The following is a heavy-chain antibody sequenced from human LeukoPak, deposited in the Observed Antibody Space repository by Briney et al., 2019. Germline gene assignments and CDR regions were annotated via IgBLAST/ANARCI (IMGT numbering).Heavy chain of an antibody. CDR3: AKVGGSSWFDELFFVDY. Sequence: GGSLRLSCAASGFTFSSYAMSWVRQAPGKGLEWVSAISGSGGSTYYADSVKGRFTISRDNSKNTLYLQMNSLRAEDTAVYCCAKVGGSSWFDELFFVDYWGQGTLVTVSS. D-gene: IGHD6-13*01. J-gene: IGHJ4*02. CDR2: ISGSGGST. CDR1: GFTFSSYA. V-gene: IGHV3-23*01.